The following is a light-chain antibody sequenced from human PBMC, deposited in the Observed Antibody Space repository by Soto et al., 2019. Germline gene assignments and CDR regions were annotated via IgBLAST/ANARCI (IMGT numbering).Light chain of an antibody. V-gene: IGKV1-5*03. CDR3: QPYNSYPRT. CDR2: KAS. Sequence: DIQMTQSPSTLSASVGDRVTITCRASESISGWLAWYQQKPGKAPKLVMFKASTLESGVPSRFSGSGSGTEFTLSISSLQPDDFAIYYCQPYNSYPRTFGQGTKVEIK. J-gene: IGKJ1*01. CDR1: ESISGW.